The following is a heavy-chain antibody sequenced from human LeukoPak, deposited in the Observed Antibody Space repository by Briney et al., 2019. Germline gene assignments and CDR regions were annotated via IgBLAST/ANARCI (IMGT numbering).Heavy chain of an antibody. D-gene: IGHD4-17*01. V-gene: IGHV4-30-4*01. CDR2: IYYSGST. CDR3: ARADYGDYVDY. J-gene: IGHJ4*02. Sequence: SQTLSLTCTVSGGAISSGDYYWRWIRQPPGPRLEWIGYIYYSGSTYYNPSLKSRVTISVDTSKNQSSLTLSSVTAADTAVYYCARADYGDYVDYWGQGTLVTVSS. CDR1: GGAISSGDYY.